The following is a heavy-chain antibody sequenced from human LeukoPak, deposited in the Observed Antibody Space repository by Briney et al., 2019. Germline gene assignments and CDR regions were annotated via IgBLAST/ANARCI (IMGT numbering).Heavy chain of an antibody. D-gene: IGHD3-3*01. CDR1: GGSISSGGYS. Sequence: PSETLSLTCAVSGGSISSGGYSWSWIRQPPGKGLEWIAYIYHSGSTYYNPSLKSRVTISVDRSKNQFSLKLSSVTAADTAVYYCARDGHGSGPHRVIDPWGQGTLVTVSS. CDR2: IYHSGST. CDR3: ARDGHGSGPHRVIDP. V-gene: IGHV4-30-2*01. J-gene: IGHJ5*02.